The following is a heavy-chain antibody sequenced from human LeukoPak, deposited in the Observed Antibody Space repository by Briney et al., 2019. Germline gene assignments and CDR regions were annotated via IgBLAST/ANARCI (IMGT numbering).Heavy chain of an antibody. D-gene: IGHD3-10*01. CDR1: GGSISGQY. CDR2: NYYTGIT. Sequence: PSETLSLTCTVSGGSISGQYWSLIRQPPGKGLEWIGYNYYTGITKYNPSLKSRVTISVDTSKNQFSLRLTSVTAADTAVYYCARVSFHYHSGNYGWYFDSWGQGTLVTVSS. J-gene: IGHJ4*02. CDR3: ARVSFHYHSGNYGWYFDS. V-gene: IGHV4-59*11.